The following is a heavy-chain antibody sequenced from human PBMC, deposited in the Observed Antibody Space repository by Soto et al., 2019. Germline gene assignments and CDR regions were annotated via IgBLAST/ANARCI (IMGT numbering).Heavy chain of an antibody. J-gene: IGHJ5*02. CDR2: IYHSGNT. V-gene: IGHV4-38-2*02. CDR3: VRDIISGSSRLHWFDP. D-gene: IGHD3-16*01. Sequence: SETLSLTCAVPGYSIRSGYYWGWIRQSPGKGLEWIGSIYHSGNTYHNPSLRSRLTISVDTSMNQFSLNLRSVTAADTAVYYCVRDIISGSSRLHWFDPWGQGTPVTVSS. CDR1: GYSIRSGYY.